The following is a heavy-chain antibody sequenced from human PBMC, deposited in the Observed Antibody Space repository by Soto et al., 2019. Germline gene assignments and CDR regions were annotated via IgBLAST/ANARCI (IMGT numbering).Heavy chain of an antibody. J-gene: IGHJ4*02. D-gene: IGHD3-22*01. CDR3: AHRPPYSDSTGFDY. CDR1: GFSLTTRAEG. Sequence: QITLKESGPALVKPTQTLTLTCSFSGFSLTTRAEGVGWIRQPPGKALEWLALIYGDDDKRYSPSLKSRLTITNDTSKTQVVLTMTNMDPVDTATYYCAHRPPYSDSTGFDYWGQGTLVTVSS. CDR2: IYGDDDK. V-gene: IGHV2-5*02.